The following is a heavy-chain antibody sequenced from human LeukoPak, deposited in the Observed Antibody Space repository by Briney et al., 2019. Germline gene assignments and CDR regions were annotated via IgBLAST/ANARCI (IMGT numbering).Heavy chain of an antibody. CDR3: ARGEGWNYYYGMDV. V-gene: IGHV4-31*03. J-gene: IGHJ6*02. Sequence: PSETLSLTCTVSGGSISSGSYYWSWIRQHPGKGLEWIGYIYYSGSTYYNPSLKSRVTISVDTSKNQFSLKLSSVTAADTAVYYCARGEGWNYYYGMDVWGQGTTVTVSS. CDR2: IYYSGST. D-gene: IGHD6-19*01. CDR1: GGSISSGSYY.